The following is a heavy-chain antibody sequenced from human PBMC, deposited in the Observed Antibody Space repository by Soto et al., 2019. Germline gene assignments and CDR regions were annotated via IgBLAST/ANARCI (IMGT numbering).Heavy chain of an antibody. Sequence: LRLSCAASGFTFSSYAMSWVRQAPGKGLEWVALINGGGDSAYYADSVKGRFTISRDNFKNTLFLQMNSLRGEDTAVYYCARGATIDYWGQGALVTVS. J-gene: IGHJ4*02. CDR3: ARGATIDY. CDR1: GFTFSSYA. V-gene: IGHV3-23*01. CDR2: INGGGDSA.